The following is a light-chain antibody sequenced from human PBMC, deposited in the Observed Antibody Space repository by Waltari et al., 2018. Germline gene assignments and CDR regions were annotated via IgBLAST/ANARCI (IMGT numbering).Light chain of an antibody. CDR3: QQSYSTLSIT. V-gene: IGKV1-39*01. CDR1: QSISSY. J-gene: IGKJ5*01. Sequence: DIQMTQSPSSLSASVGDRVTITCRASQSISSYLNWYQQQPGKATKLLIYAASSLQSWVPSRFSGSGSGTDFTLTISSLQPEDFATYYCQQSYSTLSITFGQGTRLEIK. CDR2: AAS.